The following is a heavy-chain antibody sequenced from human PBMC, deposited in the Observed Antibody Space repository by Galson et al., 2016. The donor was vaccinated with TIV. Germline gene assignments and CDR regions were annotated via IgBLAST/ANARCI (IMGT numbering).Heavy chain of an antibody. J-gene: IGHJ4*02. D-gene: IGHD2-2*01. V-gene: IGHV3-15*01. Sequence: SLRLSCAASGFTFSNAWMTWVRQAPGRGLEWVGRIKSKSDGATTAYAAPVKGRFSISRDDSKDTVYLQMNNLKTEDTALYFCTTDLGYCLTTSCSLGLDYWGKGTPVTVSS. CDR1: GFTFSNAW. CDR2: IKSKSDGATT. CDR3: TTDLGYCLTTSCSLGLDY.